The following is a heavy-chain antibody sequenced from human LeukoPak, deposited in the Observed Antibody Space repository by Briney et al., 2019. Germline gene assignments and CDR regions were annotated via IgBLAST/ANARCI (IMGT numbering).Heavy chain of an antibody. D-gene: IGHD2-2*01. CDR2: IWYDGSNK. CDR3: AREVVDGDYGDY. V-gene: IGHV3-33*08. Sequence: PGGSLRLSCAASGFTFSSYGMHWVRQAPGKGLEWVAVIWYDGSNKYYADSVKGRFTISRDNSKNTLYLQMNSLRAEDTAVYYCAREVVDGDYGDYWGQGTLVTVSS. J-gene: IGHJ4*02. CDR1: GFTFSSYG.